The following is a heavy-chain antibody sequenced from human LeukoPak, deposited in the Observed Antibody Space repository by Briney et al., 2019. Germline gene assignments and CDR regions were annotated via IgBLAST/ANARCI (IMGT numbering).Heavy chain of an antibody. Sequence: AGGSLRLSCAASGFTFSDAWMNWVRQAPGKGLEWVANIKQDGSQKYYVDSVKGRFTISRDNAKNSLYLQMNSLRAEDTAVYYCARDVSGTGGKDYWGQGTLVTVSS. CDR1: GFTFSDAW. CDR3: ARDVSGTGGKDY. D-gene: IGHD1-1*01. V-gene: IGHV3-7*01. CDR2: IKQDGSQK. J-gene: IGHJ4*02.